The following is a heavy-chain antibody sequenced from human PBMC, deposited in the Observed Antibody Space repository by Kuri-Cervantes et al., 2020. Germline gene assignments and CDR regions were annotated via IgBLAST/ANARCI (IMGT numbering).Heavy chain of an antibody. D-gene: IGHD1-1*01. Sequence: SETLSLTCSVPGDSISTFYWSWIRQSPGARLEWIGSLYHSGSTYYNPSLKSRVTMTVDTSKNQFSLRLSSVTAADTAVYYCARSSNWAAFDYWGQGSLVTVSS. CDR3: ARSSNWAAFDY. CDR2: LYHSGST. J-gene: IGHJ4*02. V-gene: IGHV4-59*04. CDR1: GDSISTFY.